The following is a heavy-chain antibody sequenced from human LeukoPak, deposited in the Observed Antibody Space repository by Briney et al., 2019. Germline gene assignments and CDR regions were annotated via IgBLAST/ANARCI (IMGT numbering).Heavy chain of an antibody. D-gene: IGHD5-18*01. CDR2: INPNSGGT. J-gene: IGHJ1*01. CDR3: ARGSFSADAPLVLDYFHH. CDR1: GYTFTDYY. V-gene: IGHV1-2*02. Sequence: ASVKVSCKASGYTFTDYYMHWVRQAPGQGLEWMGWINPNSGGTNYAQKFQGRVTMTRDTSISTAYMELSRLKSDDTAVCYCARGSFSADAPLVLDYFHHWGQGTLVTVSS.